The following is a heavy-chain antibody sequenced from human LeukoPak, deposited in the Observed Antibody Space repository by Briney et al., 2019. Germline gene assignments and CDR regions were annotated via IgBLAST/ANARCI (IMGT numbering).Heavy chain of an antibody. J-gene: IGHJ4*02. CDR1: GFTFSSYS. CDR3: AVSDSK. D-gene: IGHD3-22*01. V-gene: IGHV3-48*02. Sequence: PGGSLGLSCAASGFTFSSYSMNWVRQTPVRGLEWLSYISSSGTTIYYADSVRGRFTISRDNAKNSLYLQMTSLRDEDTAVYYCAVSDSKWGQGTLVTVSS. CDR2: ISSSGTTI.